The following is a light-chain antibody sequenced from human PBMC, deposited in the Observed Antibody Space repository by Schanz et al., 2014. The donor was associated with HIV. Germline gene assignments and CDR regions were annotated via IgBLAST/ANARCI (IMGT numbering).Light chain of an antibody. V-gene: IGKV1-27*01. Sequence: DIQMTQSPSSLSASVGDRVSITCRTSQGISNYLAWYQQKPGKVPKLLIYAASTLQPGVPSRFRGSGSGTDCTLTISSLQPEDVASYYCQKYNSAPSLTFGGGTKVEIK. CDR1: QGISNY. CDR3: QKYNSAPSLT. CDR2: AAS. J-gene: IGKJ4*01.